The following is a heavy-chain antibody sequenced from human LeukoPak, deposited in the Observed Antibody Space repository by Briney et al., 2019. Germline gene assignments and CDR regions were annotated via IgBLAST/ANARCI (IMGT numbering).Heavy chain of an antibody. J-gene: IGHJ4*02. CDR2: INHSGST. D-gene: IGHD6-13*01. Sequence: SETLSLTCAVYGGSFSGYYWSWIRQPPGKGLEWIGEINHSGSTNYNPSLKSRATISVDTSKNQFSLKLSSVTAAATAVYYCARGSSSWYGRPFDYWGQGTLVTVSS. V-gene: IGHV4-34*01. CDR1: GGSFSGYY. CDR3: ARGSSSWYGRPFDY.